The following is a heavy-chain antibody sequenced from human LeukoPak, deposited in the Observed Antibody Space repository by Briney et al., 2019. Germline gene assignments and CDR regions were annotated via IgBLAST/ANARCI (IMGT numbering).Heavy chain of an antibody. D-gene: IGHD1-1*01. Sequence: VSVKVSCKASGYTFTGYYMHWVRQAPGQGLEWMGWINPNSGGTTYAQKFQGRVTMTRDTSISTAYMELSRLRSDDTAVYYCARDRRNVVLYVDVWGQGTTVTVSS. CDR1: GYTFTGYY. V-gene: IGHV1-2*02. CDR2: INPNSGGT. J-gene: IGHJ6*02. CDR3: ARDRRNVVLYVDV.